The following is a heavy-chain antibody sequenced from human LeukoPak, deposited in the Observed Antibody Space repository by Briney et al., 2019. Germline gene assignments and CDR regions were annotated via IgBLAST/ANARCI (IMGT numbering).Heavy chain of an antibody. CDR3: ARDGYCSGSSCYSTTDY. CDR2: INDDGSSA. Sequence: GGSLRLSCAASGFTFSSYWMYWVRQAPGKGLMWVSRINDDGSSATYADSVKGRFTISRDNAKNTLYLQMNSLRAEDTAVYYCARDGYCSGSSCYSTTDYWGQGTLVTVSS. J-gene: IGHJ4*02. D-gene: IGHD2-15*01. V-gene: IGHV3-74*01. CDR1: GFTFSSYW.